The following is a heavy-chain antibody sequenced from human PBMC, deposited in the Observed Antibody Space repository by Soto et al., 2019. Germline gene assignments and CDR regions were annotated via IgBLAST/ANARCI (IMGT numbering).Heavy chain of an antibody. Sequence: GASVKVSCKASGGTFSSYAISWVRQAPGQGLEWMGGITPIFGTANYAQKFQGRVTITADESTSTAYMELSSLRSEDTAVYYCAREYCTNGVCGLAWFDPWGQGTLVTVSS. CDR3: AREYCTNGVCGLAWFDP. J-gene: IGHJ5*02. CDR2: ITPIFGTA. D-gene: IGHD2-8*01. V-gene: IGHV1-69*13. CDR1: GGTFSSYA.